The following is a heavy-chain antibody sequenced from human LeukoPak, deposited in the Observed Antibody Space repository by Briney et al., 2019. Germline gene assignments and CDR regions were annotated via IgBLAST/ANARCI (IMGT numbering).Heavy chain of an antibody. V-gene: IGHV1-2*02. Sequence: ASVKVSCKASGYTFTGYYMHWVRHAPGQGLGWVGLNNPNSAGPNNAQNLQGKVTMTRDTSISTGYMELSSLRSDATAVYYCARALTLHRGSYYPQDVWGKGTTVTVSS. D-gene: IGHD1-26*01. CDR2: NNPNSAGP. J-gene: IGHJ6*04. CDR3: ARALTLHRGSYYPQDV. CDR1: GYTFTGYY.